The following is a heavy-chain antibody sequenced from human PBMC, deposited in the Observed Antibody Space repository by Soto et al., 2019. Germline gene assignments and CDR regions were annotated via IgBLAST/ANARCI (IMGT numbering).Heavy chain of an antibody. D-gene: IGHD3-10*01. J-gene: IGHJ5*01. CDR3: AKDHGTYGPNWIDS. V-gene: IGHV4-34*01. CDR1: GGSFSGYY. CDR2: VYHGGTS. Sequence: SETLSLTCAVHGGSFSGYYWDWIRQPPGKGLEWIGEVYHGGTSNYNPSLKSRATISIDRSKNQFSLKLSSVTAADTAVYYCAKDHGTYGPNWIDSWGQGTLVTVSS.